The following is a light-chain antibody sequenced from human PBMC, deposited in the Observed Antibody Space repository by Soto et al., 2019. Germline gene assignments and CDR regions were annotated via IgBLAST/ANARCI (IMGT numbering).Light chain of an antibody. CDR2: GAS. J-gene: IGKJ1*01. CDR3: QQYGSLSWT. Sequence: IVLTQSPGTLSSSPGERATLSCRASQSVSSNYLAWYQQKPGQAPRLLIYGASSRATGIPDRFSGSGSGTDFTLTISRLEPEDFAVYYCQQYGSLSWTFGQGTKVDIK. CDR1: QSVSSNY. V-gene: IGKV3-20*01.